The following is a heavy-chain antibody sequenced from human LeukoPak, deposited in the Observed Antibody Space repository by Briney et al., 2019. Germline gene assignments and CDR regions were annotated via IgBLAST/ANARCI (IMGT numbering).Heavy chain of an antibody. Sequence: GGSLRPSCTASGFTFWDYAMSWFRQAPGKGLEWVGFIRSKAYGGTTEYAASVKGRFTISRYDSKSIAYLQMNSLKTEDTAVYYCTTMIVVVITSSAFDIWGQGTMVTVSS. CDR2: IRSKAYGGTT. V-gene: IGHV3-49*03. CDR3: TTMIVVVITSSAFDI. J-gene: IGHJ3*02. D-gene: IGHD3-22*01. CDR1: GFTFWDYA.